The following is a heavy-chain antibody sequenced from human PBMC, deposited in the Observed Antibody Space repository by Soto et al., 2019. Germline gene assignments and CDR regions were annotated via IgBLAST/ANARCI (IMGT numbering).Heavy chain of an antibody. V-gene: IGHV3-23*01. CDR3: AKSYDILTGYFDY. CDR1: GFTFSSYA. CDR2: ISGSGGST. Sequence: GGSLRLSCAASGFTFSSYAMSWVRQAPGKGLEWVSAISGSGGSTYYVDSVKGRYTISRANSKNTLYLQMNSLRAEDTAVYYCAKSYDILTGYFDYWGQGTLVTVSS. D-gene: IGHD3-9*01. J-gene: IGHJ4*02.